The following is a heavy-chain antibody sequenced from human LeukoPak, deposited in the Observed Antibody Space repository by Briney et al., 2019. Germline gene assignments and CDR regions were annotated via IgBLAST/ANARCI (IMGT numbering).Heavy chain of an antibody. CDR2: ISDSGGSK. Sequence: PGGSLRLSCAASGFTFSSYAMSWVRQAPGKGLEWVSAISDSGGSKYYADSVKRRFTISRANSKNTLHLQINGLRAEDTAEYYGARRDVVPAATRYVVYWGQGTLVTVAS. CDR1: GFTFSSYA. J-gene: IGHJ4*02. D-gene: IGHD2-2*01. V-gene: IGHV3-23*01. CDR3: ARRDVVPAATRYVVY.